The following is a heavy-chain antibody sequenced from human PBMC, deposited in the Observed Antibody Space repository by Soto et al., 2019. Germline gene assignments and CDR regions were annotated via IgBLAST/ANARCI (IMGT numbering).Heavy chain of an antibody. CDR2: INPNSGTA. J-gene: IGHJ5*02. D-gene: IGHD3-10*01. V-gene: IGHV1-2*02. CDR1: GGTFTSYS. CDR3: AREGGPITMVRGVHADKNWFDP. Sequence: ASVKVSCKASGGTFTSYSIHWVRQAPGQGLEWMGGINPNSGTANYTQKFQGRVTMTRDASISTAYMELSRLRSDDTAVYYCAREGGPITMVRGVHADKNWFDPRGQGTLVTVSS.